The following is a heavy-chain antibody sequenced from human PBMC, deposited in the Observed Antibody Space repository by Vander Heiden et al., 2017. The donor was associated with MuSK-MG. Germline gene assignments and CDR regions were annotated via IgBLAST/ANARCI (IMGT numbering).Heavy chain of an antibody. J-gene: IGHJ3*02. CDR2: IYSGGST. CDR1: GFTVGSNY. D-gene: IGHD3-16*01. Sequence: EVQLVASGGGLVQPGGSLRLPCAASGFTVGSNYMSWVRQAPGKGLEWVSVIYSGGSTYYADSVKGRFTISRDNSKNTLYLQMNSLRAEDTAVYYCARDTSGAFDIWGQGTMVTVSS. CDR3: ARDTSGAFDI. V-gene: IGHV3-66*01.